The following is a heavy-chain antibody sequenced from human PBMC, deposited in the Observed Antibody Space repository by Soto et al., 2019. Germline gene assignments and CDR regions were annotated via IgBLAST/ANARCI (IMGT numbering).Heavy chain of an antibody. Sequence: GGSLRLSCAASGFTFSSYAMHWVRQAPGKGLEWVAVISYDGSNKYYADSVKGRFTISRDNSKNTLYLQMNSLRAEDTAVYYCARGGGSSNYDGYFDYWGQGTLVTVSS. J-gene: IGHJ4*02. CDR1: GFTFSSYA. CDR3: ARGGGSSNYDGYFDY. V-gene: IGHV3-30-3*01. CDR2: ISYDGSNK. D-gene: IGHD4-4*01.